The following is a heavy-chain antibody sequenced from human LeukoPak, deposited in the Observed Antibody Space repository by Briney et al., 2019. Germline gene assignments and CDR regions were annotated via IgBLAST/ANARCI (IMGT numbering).Heavy chain of an antibody. Sequence: GGSLRLSCAASGFAFSTYEMNWVRQAPGRGLEWVSYISSDDGSTRYYADFVKGRFTISRDNAQNSLFPQMSSLRADDTAVYYCVRDANYHDGSNYYDVLDILGQGTMVTVSS. CDR3: VRDANYHDGSNYYDVLDI. J-gene: IGHJ3*02. CDR1: GFAFSTYE. CDR2: ISSDDGSTR. D-gene: IGHD3-22*01. V-gene: IGHV3-48*03.